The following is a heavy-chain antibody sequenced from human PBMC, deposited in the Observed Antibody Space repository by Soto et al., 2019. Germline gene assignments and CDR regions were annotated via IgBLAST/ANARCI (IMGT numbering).Heavy chain of an antibody. Sequence: SETLSLTCTVFGDSVSSSFWWTWVRQPPGKGLEWIGEIYHTETTNYAPSLKSRVTISLDKSMNQFSLRFNSVTPADTAVYYCARYDFGTFDNWGQGIRVTASS. CDR1: GDSVSSSFW. CDR2: IYHTETT. D-gene: IGHD4-17*01. J-gene: IGHJ4*02. V-gene: IGHV4-4*02. CDR3: ARYDFGTFDN.